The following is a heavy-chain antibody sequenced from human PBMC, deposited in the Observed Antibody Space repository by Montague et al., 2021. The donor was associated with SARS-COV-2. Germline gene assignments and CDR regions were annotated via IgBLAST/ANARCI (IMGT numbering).Heavy chain of an antibody. CDR1: DGSFSDYS. CDR2: INHRGST. Sequence: SETLSLTCAVYDGSFSDYSWTWICQPPGQGLEWIWEINHRGSTNYNPSLKSRVTISVDTFKNQFSLKMTSVTAADTAVYYCARGRQHINMVVVVVTGGEYYFDFWGQGTLVAVSS. CDR3: ARGRQHINMVVVVVTGGEYYFDF. J-gene: IGHJ4*02. D-gene: IGHD3-22*01. V-gene: IGHV4-34*01.